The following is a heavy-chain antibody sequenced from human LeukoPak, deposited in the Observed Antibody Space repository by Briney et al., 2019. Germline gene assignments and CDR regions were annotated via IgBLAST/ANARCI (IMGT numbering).Heavy chain of an antibody. CDR3: ARDLAVADFYYYGMDV. V-gene: IGHV1-8*01. CDR2: MNPNSGNT. J-gene: IGHJ6*02. D-gene: IGHD6-19*01. Sequence: ASVKVSCKGSGYTFTSYDINWVRQATGQGLEWMGGMNPNSGNTGYAQKFQGRVTMTRNTSISTAYMELSSLRSEDTAVYYCARDLAVADFYYYGMDVWGQGTTVTASS. CDR1: GYTFTSYD.